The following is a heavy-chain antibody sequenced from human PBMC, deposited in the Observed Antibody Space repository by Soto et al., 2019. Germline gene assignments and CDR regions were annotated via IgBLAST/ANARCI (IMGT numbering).Heavy chain of an antibody. CDR2: IYPGDSDT. J-gene: IGHJ4*02. D-gene: IGHD1-20*01. V-gene: IGHV5-51*01. CDR1: GYSFTSYW. Sequence: HGESLKISCQGSGYSFTSYWIGWVRQMPGKGLEWMGIIYPGDSDTRYSPSFQGQVTISADKSISTAYLQWSSLKASDTAMFYCARSRFPLFGIYYFDYWGQGTLVTVSS. CDR3: ARSRFPLFGIYYFDY.